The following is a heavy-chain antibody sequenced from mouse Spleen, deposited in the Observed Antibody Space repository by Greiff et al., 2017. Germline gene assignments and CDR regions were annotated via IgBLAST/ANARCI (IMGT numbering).Heavy chain of an antibody. D-gene: IGHD6-1*01. J-gene: IGHJ2*01. Sequence: EVQRVESEGGLVQPGSSMKLSCTASGFTFSDYYMAWVRQVPEKGLEWVANINYDGSSTYYLDSLKSRFIISRDNAKNILYLQMSSLKSEDTATYYCARDGLNYFDYWGQGTTLTVSS. V-gene: IGHV5-16*01. CDR1: GFTFSDYY. CDR2: INYDGSST. CDR3: ARDGLNYFDY.